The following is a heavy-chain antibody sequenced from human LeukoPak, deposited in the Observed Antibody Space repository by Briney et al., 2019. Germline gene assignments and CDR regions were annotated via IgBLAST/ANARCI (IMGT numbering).Heavy chain of an antibody. D-gene: IGHD1-1*01. Sequence: PGGSLRLSCAASGFTFSSFDMQWVRQPTAQGLEWVSTIGTASDTYYPGSVEGRFTLSRDNAKNSLYLQMNSLTAGDTAVYYCARGPPRGKYYYMDVWGKGTTVTVSS. J-gene: IGHJ6*03. CDR2: IGTASDT. V-gene: IGHV3-13*01. CDR1: GFTFSSFD. CDR3: ARGPPRGKYYYMDV.